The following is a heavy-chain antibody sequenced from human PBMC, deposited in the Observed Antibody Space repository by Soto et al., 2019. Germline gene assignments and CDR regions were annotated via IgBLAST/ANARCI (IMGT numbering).Heavy chain of an antibody. CDR3: ARASMIVEKYDF. D-gene: IGHD3-22*01. Sequence: ASVRFSCKPAGYRFIGYYMPWVRQAPGQGLEWMGWMTPNSGGTDYAQKFQGRVTMTRDTSISTAYMELNSLSSDDTAVYYWARASMIVEKYDFWGQGTQVPVAS. CDR1: GYRFIGYY. CDR2: MTPNSGGT. J-gene: IGHJ4*02. V-gene: IGHV1-2*02.